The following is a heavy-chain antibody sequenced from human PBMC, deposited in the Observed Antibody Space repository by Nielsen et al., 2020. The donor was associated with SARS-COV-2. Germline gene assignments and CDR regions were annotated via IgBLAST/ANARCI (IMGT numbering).Heavy chain of an antibody. J-gene: IGHJ6*02. CDR3: ARGLIAAAGSLSYYYYGMDV. V-gene: IGHV1-8*01. CDR2: MNPNSGNT. D-gene: IGHD6-13*01. Sequence: WVRQAPGQGLEWMGWMNPNSGNTGYAQKFQGRVTMTRNTSISTAYMGLSSLRSEDTAVYYCARGLIAAAGSLSYYYYGMDVWGQGTTVTVSS.